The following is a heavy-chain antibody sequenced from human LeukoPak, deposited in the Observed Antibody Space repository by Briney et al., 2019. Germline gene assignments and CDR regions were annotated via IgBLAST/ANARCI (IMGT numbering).Heavy chain of an antibody. D-gene: IGHD3-22*01. V-gene: IGHV3-21*01. CDR3: ARAIYDSSGDDY. Sequence: GGSLRLSCAASGFTFSSYSMNWVRQAPGKGLGWVSSISSSSSYIYYADSVKGRFTISRDNAKNSLYLQMNSLRAEDTAVYYCARAIYDSSGDDYWGQGTLVTVSS. CDR2: ISSSSSYI. J-gene: IGHJ4*02. CDR1: GFTFSSYS.